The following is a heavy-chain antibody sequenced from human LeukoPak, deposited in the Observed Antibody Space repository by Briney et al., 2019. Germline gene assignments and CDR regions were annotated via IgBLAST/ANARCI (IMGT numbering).Heavy chain of an antibody. CDR3: AKGGIAVAGTWFDP. D-gene: IGHD6-19*01. Sequence: AGGSLRLSCAASGFTFSSYWMHWVRQAPGKGLVWVSRINSDGSSTSYADSVKGRFIISRDNARNSLYLQMNSLRAEDMALYYCAKGGIAVAGTWFDPWGQGTLVTVSS. CDR2: INSDGSST. CDR1: GFTFSSYW. V-gene: IGHV3-74*01. J-gene: IGHJ5*02.